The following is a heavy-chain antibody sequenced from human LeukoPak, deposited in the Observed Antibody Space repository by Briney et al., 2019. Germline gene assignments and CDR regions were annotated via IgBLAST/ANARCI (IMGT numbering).Heavy chain of an antibody. D-gene: IGHD3-3*01. CDR2: INSDGSST. CDR3: ARDSSGLRFLEWLPMDGMDV. CDR1: GFTFSSYW. J-gene: IGHJ6*02. V-gene: IGHV3-74*01. Sequence: GGSLRLSCAASGFTFSSYWMHWVRQAPGKGLVWVSRINSDGSSTSYADSVKGRFTISRDNAKNTLYLQMNSQRAEDTAVYYCARDSSGLRFLEWLPMDGMDVWGQGTTVTVSS.